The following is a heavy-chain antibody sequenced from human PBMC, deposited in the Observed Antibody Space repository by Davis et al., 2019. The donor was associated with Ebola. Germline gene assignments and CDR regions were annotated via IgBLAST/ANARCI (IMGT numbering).Heavy chain of an antibody. Sequence: GESLKISCAASGFTFSSYAMHWVRQAPGKGLEWVAVISYDGSNKYYADSVKGRFTISRDNSKHTLYLQMNSLRAEDTAVYYCARRGVCSGGSCQYYYFDYWGQGTLVTVSS. CDR1: GFTFSSYA. V-gene: IGHV3-30-3*01. D-gene: IGHD2-15*01. J-gene: IGHJ4*02. CDR3: ARRGVCSGGSCQYYYFDY. CDR2: ISYDGSNK.